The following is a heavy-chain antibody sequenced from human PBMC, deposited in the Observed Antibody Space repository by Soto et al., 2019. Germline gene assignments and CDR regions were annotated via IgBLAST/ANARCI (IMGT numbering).Heavy chain of an antibody. CDR1: GYSFTSYW. Sequence: EVQLVQSGAEVKKPGESLRISCKGSGYSFTSYWISWVRQMPGKGLEWMGRMDPSDSYTNYSPSSQGHVTISADKSSSTADLQWRSLKASETAVYYCARLAMATRRGYYGMDVWGQGTTVTVSS. CDR2: MDPSDSYT. CDR3: ARLAMATRRGYYGMDV. D-gene: IGHD5-12*01. V-gene: IGHV5-10-1*01. J-gene: IGHJ6*02.